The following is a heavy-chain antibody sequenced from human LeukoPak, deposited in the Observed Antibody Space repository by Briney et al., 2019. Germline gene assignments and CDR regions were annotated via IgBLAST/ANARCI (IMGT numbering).Heavy chain of an antibody. CDR2: LSGSGGSA. D-gene: IGHD6-6*01. CDR3: AKCVAGRPDDY. J-gene: IGHJ4*02. CDR1: GFTFSSYA. Sequence: GGSLRLSCAASGFTFSSYAMSWVRQAPGKGLEWVSALSGSGGSAFYADSVKGRFTISRDNSKNTLFLQLNSLRAEDTAVYYCAKCVAGRPDDYWGQGTLVTVSS. V-gene: IGHV3-23*01.